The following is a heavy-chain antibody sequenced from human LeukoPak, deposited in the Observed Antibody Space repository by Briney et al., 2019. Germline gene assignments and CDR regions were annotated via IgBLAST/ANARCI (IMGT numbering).Heavy chain of an antibody. CDR2: IYYSGST. CDR3: ARVPDDYYYYMDV. Sequence: ASETLSLTCTVSGGSISSSSYYWGWIRQPPGKGLEWIGSIYYSGSTYYNPSLKSRVTISVDTSKNQFSLKLSSVTAADTAVYYCARVPDDYYYYMDVWGKGTTVTISS. J-gene: IGHJ6*03. CDR1: GGSISSSSYY. V-gene: IGHV4-39*07.